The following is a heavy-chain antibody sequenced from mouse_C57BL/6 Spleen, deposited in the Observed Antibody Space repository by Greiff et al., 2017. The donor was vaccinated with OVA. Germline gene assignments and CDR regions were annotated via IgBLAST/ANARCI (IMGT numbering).Heavy chain of an antibody. V-gene: IGHV7-3*01. CDR2: IRNKANGYTT. CDR1: GFTFTDYY. J-gene: IGHJ4*01. CDR3: ARYYPFYAMDY. Sequence: EVKLMESGGGLVQPGGSLSLSCAASGFTFTDYYMSWVRQPPGKALEWLGFIRNKANGYTTEYSASVKGRFTISRDNSQSILYLQMHALRAEDSATYYCARYYPFYAMDYWGQGTSVTVSS.